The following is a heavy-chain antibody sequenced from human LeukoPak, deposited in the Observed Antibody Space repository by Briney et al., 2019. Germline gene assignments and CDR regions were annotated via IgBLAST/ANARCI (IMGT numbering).Heavy chain of an antibody. D-gene: IGHD3-22*01. V-gene: IGHV3-23*01. Sequence: GGSLRLSCVASGVTLSNYAMSWVRQAPGKGLEWVSGISGSGDNTYYADSVKGRFTISRDNSKNTLYVQVNSLGTEDTAAYYCAKGSYYDSSGSFYFDYWGQGTLVTVSS. CDR2: ISGSGDNT. CDR3: AKGSYYDSSGSFYFDY. CDR1: GVTLSNYA. J-gene: IGHJ4*02.